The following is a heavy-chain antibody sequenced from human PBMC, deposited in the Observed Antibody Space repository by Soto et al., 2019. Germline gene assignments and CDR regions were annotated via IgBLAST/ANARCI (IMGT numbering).Heavy chain of an antibody. CDR2: IIPIFGTA. CDR1: EGTFSSYA. D-gene: IGHD4-17*01. CDR3: ARDSGGTTVAFGMDV. V-gene: IGHV1-69*01. J-gene: IGHJ6*02. Sequence: QVQLVQSGAEVKKPGSSVKVSCKPSEGTFSSYANSWVGQAPGQGLEWMGGIIPIFGTANYAQKFQGRVTITADESTSTAYMELSSLRSEDTAVYYCARDSGGTTVAFGMDVWGQGTTVTVSS.